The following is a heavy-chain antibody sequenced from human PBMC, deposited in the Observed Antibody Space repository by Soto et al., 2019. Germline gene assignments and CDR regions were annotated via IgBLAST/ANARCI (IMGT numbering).Heavy chain of an antibody. Sequence: EVQLVESGGGLVQPGGSLRLSCAASGFTFSDDYMDWVRQAPGKGLEWVGRSRNKVNSYTTEYAASVKGRFTISRDDSKNSLYLQMNSLKTEDTAVYYCARHIPYHGKDVWGQGTTVTVSS. J-gene: IGHJ6*02. CDR2: SRNKVNSYTT. CDR3: ARHIPYHGKDV. V-gene: IGHV3-72*01. CDR1: GFTFSDDY. D-gene: IGHD2-21*01.